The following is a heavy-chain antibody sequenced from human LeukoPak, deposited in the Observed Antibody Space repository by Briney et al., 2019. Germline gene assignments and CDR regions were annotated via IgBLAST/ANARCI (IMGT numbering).Heavy chain of an antibody. D-gene: IGHD4-17*01. CDR3: AKALYGTHAFDI. J-gene: IGHJ3*02. CDR2: ISYDGSKK. V-gene: IGHV3-30*18. CDR1: GFTFRSYG. Sequence: GGALRLSCVGSGFTFRSYGMHWVRQAHGKGLAWVAVISYDGSKKYYADSVKGRFTSSSDNSKNTLYLQMDSLGAEDTAVYYCAKALYGTHAFDIWGQGTMVTVSS.